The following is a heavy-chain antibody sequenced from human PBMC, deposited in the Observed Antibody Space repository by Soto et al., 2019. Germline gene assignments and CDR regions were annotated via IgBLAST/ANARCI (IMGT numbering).Heavy chain of an antibody. Sequence: RASVKVSCKASGGTFSSYAISWVRQAPGQGLEWMGGIIPIFGTANYAQKFQGRVTITADESTSTAYMELSSLRSEDTAVYYCARGGVSSIAARSSRNWFDPWGQGTLVTVSS. CDR3: ARGGVSSIAARSSRNWFDP. D-gene: IGHD6-6*01. CDR1: GGTFSSYA. J-gene: IGHJ5*02. V-gene: IGHV1-69*13. CDR2: IIPIFGTA.